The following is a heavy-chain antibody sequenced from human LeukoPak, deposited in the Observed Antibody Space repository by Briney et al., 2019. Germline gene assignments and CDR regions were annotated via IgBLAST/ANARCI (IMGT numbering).Heavy chain of an antibody. Sequence: SETLSLTCTVSGDSFIGSYWSWIRQAPGKGLEWIGYIYHTVATNYNPSLQSRVTTSVGISKKNFFLRLIYWTDADTGVYYCARRRYYDGSGYIPTYYFASWGQGIMVTVSS. CDR3: ARRRYYDGSGYIPTYYFAS. J-gene: IGHJ4*02. CDR1: GDSFIGSY. CDR2: IYHTVAT. D-gene: IGHD3-22*01. V-gene: IGHV4-59*01.